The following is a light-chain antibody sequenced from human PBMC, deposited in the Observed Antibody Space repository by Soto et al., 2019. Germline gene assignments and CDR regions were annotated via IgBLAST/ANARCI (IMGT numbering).Light chain of an antibody. CDR3: GSYTGSIYV. CDR2: EVS. CDR1: SSDVGGYNY. V-gene: IGLV2-14*01. J-gene: IGLJ1*01. Sequence: QSALTQPASVSGSPGQSITISCTGTSSDVGGYNYVSWYQQHPGKAPKLMIYEVSNRPSGVSNRFSGSKSGNTASLTISGLQAEDEADYFCGSYTGSIYVFGNGTKLTVL.